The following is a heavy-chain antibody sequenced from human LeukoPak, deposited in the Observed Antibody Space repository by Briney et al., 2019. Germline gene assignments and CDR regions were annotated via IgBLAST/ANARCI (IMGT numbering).Heavy chain of an antibody. CDR3: AKLSSSASPFDY. J-gene: IGHJ4*02. D-gene: IGHD2-2*01. CDR2: ISAYNGNT. CDR1: GYTFTSYG. V-gene: IGHV1-18*01. Sequence: ASVKVSCKASGYTFTSYGVSWVRQAPGQGLEWMRWISAYNGNTNYAQKLQGRVTMTTDTSTSTAYMELRSLRSDDTAVYYCAKLSSSASPFDYWGQGTLVTVSS.